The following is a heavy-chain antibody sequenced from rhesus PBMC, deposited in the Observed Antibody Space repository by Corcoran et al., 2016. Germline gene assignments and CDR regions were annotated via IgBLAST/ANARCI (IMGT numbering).Heavy chain of an antibody. D-gene: IGHD6-31*01. V-gene: IGHV3-116*02. J-gene: IGHJ4*01. CDR1: GFTFSDYY. CDR3: TRLEVASGWYFDY. Sequence: EVRLVESGGGLVQPGGSLRVSCAASGFTFSDYYINWVRQAPGKGREWVGFTSNKANGGTAEYPASVKGRFTISRDDSKSIASLQMNSLKTEDTAVYYCTRLEVASGWYFDYWGQGVLVTVSS. CDR2: TSNKANGGTA.